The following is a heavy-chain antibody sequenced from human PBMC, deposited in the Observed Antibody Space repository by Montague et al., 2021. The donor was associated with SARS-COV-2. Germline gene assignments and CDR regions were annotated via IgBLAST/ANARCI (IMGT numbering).Heavy chain of an antibody. D-gene: IGHD2-2*01. CDR3: ARDSGIFVASYYFDY. V-gene: IGHV3-21*01. CDR1: GFTFSSYS. J-gene: IGHJ4*02. Sequence: SLRLSWSVSGFTFSSYSMNWVRQAPGKGLEWVSSISGRSSYIYYADSVKGRFTISRDNAGNSLHLQMNSLRAEDTAVYYCARDSGIFVASYYFDYWGQGTLVTVSS. CDR2: ISGRSSYI.